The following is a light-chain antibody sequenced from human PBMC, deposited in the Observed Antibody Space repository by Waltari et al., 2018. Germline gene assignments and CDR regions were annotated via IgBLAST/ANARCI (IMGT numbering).Light chain of an antibody. CDR3: CSYAGISTMI. CDR2: EVN. CDR1: SSDVGNYIL. V-gene: IGLV2-23*02. J-gene: IGLJ2*01. Sequence: QSALTPPASASGSPGQSITISCTGTSSDVGNYILLSWYQQYPGKAPKLLIYEVNKRPSGVSNRFSCSKSGNTASLTISGLQTEDEADYYCCSYAGISTMIFGGGTKVTVL.